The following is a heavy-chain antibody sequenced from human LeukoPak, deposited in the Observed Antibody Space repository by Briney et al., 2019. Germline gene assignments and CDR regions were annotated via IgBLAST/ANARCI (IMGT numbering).Heavy chain of an antibody. CDR2: ISYDGSNK. CDR3: ARRGGHDFWLRFSARGFDY. Sequence: GGSLRLSCAASGFTFSSYAMHWVRQAPGKGLEWVAVISYDGSNKYYADSVKGRFTISRDNSKNTLYLQMNSLRAEDTAVYYCARRGGHDFWLRFSARGFDYWGQGTLVTVSS. D-gene: IGHD3-3*01. CDR1: GFTFSSYA. J-gene: IGHJ4*02. V-gene: IGHV3-30*04.